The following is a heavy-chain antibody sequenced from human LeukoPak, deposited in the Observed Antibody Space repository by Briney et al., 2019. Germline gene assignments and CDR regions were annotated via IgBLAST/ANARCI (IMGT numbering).Heavy chain of an antibody. CDR1: GGSISSSSSY. CDR2: IYYSGST. D-gene: IGHD4-17*01. V-gene: IGHV4-61*05. Sequence: SETLSLTCTVSGGSISSSSSYWGWIRQPPGKGLEWIGNIYYSGSTNYNPSLKSRVTISVDTSKNQFSLKLSSVTTADTAVYYCARGRYGDYAFDYWGQGTLVTVSS. J-gene: IGHJ4*02. CDR3: ARGRYGDYAFDY.